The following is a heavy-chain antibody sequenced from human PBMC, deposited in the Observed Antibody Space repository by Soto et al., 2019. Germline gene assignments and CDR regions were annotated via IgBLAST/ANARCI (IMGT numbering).Heavy chain of an antibody. CDR2: IWYDGSNK. J-gene: IGHJ3*02. V-gene: IGHV3-33*01. CDR1: GFTFSSYG. D-gene: IGHD3-10*01. Sequence: QVQLVESGGGVVQPGRSLRLSCAASGFTFSSYGMHWVRQAPGKGLEWVAVIWYDGSNKYYADSVKGRFTISRDNSKNQLYLQMNSLRAEDTAVYYCARAPITMVREDLGWYAFDIWGQGTMVTVSS. CDR3: ARAPITMVREDLGWYAFDI.